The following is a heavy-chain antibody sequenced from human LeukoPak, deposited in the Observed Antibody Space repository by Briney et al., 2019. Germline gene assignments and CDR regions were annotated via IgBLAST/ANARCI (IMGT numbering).Heavy chain of an antibody. D-gene: IGHD1-26*01. Sequence: PGGSLRLSCAACRITYSLYDMIELRQAPGKGLEWVSAISDSGDTTYYADSVKGRFTISRDNSKNTLYLQQNSLRAEDTAVYYRLRDRRQLHRPKHTDYWGQGTLVTVSS. J-gene: IGHJ4*02. CDR3: LRDRRQLHRPKHTDY. V-gene: IGHV3-23*01. CDR2: ISDSGDTT. CDR1: RITYSLYD.